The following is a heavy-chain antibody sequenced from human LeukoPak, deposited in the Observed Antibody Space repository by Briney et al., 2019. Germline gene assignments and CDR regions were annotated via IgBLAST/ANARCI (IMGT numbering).Heavy chain of an antibody. CDR1: GFTFSNAW. V-gene: IGHV3-15*01. CDR3: TNDYGDRSFDY. D-gene: IGHD4-17*01. J-gene: IGHJ4*02. CDR2: IKSKTDGGTT. Sequence: KTGGSLRLSCAAPGFTFSNAWMSWVRQAPGKGLEWVGRIKSKTDGGTTDYAAPVKGRFTISRDDSKNTLYLQMNSLKTEDTAVYYCTNDYGDRSFDYWGQGTLVTVSS.